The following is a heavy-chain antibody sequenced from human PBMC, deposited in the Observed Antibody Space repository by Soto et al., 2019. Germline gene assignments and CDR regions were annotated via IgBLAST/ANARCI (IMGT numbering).Heavy chain of an antibody. J-gene: IGHJ5*02. CDR3: AKNQGVELVPLATVDWFDP. V-gene: IGHV3-23*01. CDR1: GFIFENFG. D-gene: IGHD1-26*01. CDR2: ISGSGFKK. Sequence: EVVLLESGGGLEQPGGSLRLFCAASGFIFENFGMSWVRQAPGKGLEWISSISGSGFKKYYADSVKGRFTISRDNSKSTGYLELNNLSAEDTAVYHCAKNQGVELVPLATVDWFDPWGQGSVVTVSS.